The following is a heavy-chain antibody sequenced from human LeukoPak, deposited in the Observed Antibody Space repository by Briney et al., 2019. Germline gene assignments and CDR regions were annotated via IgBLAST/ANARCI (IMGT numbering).Heavy chain of an antibody. Sequence: GGSLRLSCAASGFTFSSYAMSWVRQAPGNGLEWVSAISGSGGSTYYADSVKGRFTISRDNSKNTLYLQMNRLRAEDTAIYYCAKRNYDSFHFDYWGQGTLVTVSS. CDR2: ISGSGGST. CDR3: AKRNYDSFHFDY. J-gene: IGHJ4*02. D-gene: IGHD3-22*01. CDR1: GFTFSSYA. V-gene: IGHV3-23*01.